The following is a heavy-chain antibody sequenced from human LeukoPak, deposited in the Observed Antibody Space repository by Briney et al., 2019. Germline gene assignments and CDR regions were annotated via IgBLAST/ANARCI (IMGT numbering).Heavy chain of an antibody. J-gene: IGHJ4*02. CDR3: ARDLGYSHVYSFNY. Sequence: PGGSLRLSCAVSGFTVSSNYVSWVHQAPGKGLEWVSVIYSDGRTYYADSVKGRFTISRDNSKNTLYLQMNTLRAEDTAVYYCARDLGYSHVYSFNYWGQGTLVTVSS. V-gene: IGHV3-53*01. D-gene: IGHD5-18*01. CDR1: GFTVSSNY. CDR2: IYSDGRT.